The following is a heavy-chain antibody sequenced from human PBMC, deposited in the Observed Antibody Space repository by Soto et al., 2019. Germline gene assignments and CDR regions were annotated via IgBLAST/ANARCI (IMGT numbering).Heavy chain of an antibody. CDR2: INPNSGGT. Sequence: QVQLVQSGPEVKKPGASVKVSCKASGYTFTDYYMHWVRQAPGQGLEWMGWINPNSGGTNYAQDFQGWVTMTRDTXINXAYMELSRLRSDDTAVYYCARDLKYGDYGGWYFDLWGRGTLVTVSP. CDR3: ARDLKYGDYGGWYFDL. CDR1: GYTFTDYY. J-gene: IGHJ2*01. D-gene: IGHD4-17*01. V-gene: IGHV1-2*04.